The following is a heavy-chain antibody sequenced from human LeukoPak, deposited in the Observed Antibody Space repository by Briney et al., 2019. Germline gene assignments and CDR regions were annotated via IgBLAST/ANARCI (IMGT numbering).Heavy chain of an antibody. Sequence: SETLSLTRTVSGGSISSSNSFWGWIRQPPGKGLEWIASIDYSGGVYYNPSLKSRVTISVDTSKNQFSLKVNSVTAADTAVYYRARRGGSGVRGDYYFDYWGQGTLVTVSS. D-gene: IGHD3-10*01. V-gene: IGHV4-39*01. CDR3: ARRGGSGVRGDYYFDY. CDR2: IDYSGGV. CDR1: GGSISSSNSF. J-gene: IGHJ4*02.